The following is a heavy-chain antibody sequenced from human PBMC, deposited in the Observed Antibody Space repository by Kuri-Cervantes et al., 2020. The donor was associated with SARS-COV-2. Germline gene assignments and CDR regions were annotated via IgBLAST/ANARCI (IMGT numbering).Heavy chain of an antibody. Sequence: VKVSCKASGGTFSSYTISWVRQAPGQGLEWMGRIIPILGIANYAQKFQGRVTITADKSTSTAYMELSSLRSEDTAVYYCARASSGYDLDIDYWGQGTLVTSPQ. CDR1: GGTFSSYT. CDR3: ARASSGYDLDIDY. J-gene: IGHJ4*02. V-gene: IGHV1-69*02. CDR2: IIPILGIA. D-gene: IGHD5-12*01.